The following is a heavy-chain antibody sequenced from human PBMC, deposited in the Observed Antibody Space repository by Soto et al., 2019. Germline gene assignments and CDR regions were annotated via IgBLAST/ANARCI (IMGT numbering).Heavy chain of an antibody. CDR1: GGSISSGGYY. CDR3: ARDGTISGRGV. J-gene: IGHJ6*02. V-gene: IGHV4-31*03. Sequence: SETLSLTCTVSGGSISSGGYYWSWIRQHPGKGLEWIGYIYYSGSTYYNPSLKSRVTISVDTSKNQFSLKLSSVTAADTAVDYCARDGTISGRGVWGQGTTVTVSS. CDR2: IYYSGST. D-gene: IGHD3-9*01.